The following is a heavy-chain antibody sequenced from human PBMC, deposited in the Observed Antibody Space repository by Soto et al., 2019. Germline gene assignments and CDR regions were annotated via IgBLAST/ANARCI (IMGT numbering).Heavy chain of an antibody. CDR2: ISGSGGTA. J-gene: IGHJ4*02. CDR1: GFTFSSYA. D-gene: IGHD1-1*01. V-gene: IGHV3-23*01. CDR3: AKGRGQNWNLDY. Sequence: EVQLLESGGGSVQPRGSLRLSCAASGFTFSSYAMHWVRRPPGKGLEWVSSISGSGGTAYYADSVKGRFSISRDSLVNTLYLQMNSLRAEDTDVYYCAKGRGQNWNLDYWGQGTLVTVSP.